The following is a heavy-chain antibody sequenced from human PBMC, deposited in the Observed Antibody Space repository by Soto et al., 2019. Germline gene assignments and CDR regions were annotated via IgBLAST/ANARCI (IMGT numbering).Heavy chain of an antibody. CDR3: AREWGVVPAAILGY. CDR1: GYTFTSYA. V-gene: IGHV1-3*01. D-gene: IGHD2-2*02. CDR2: INAGNGNT. J-gene: IGHJ4*02. Sequence: QVQLVQSGAEVKKPGASVKVSCKASGYTFTSYAMHWVRQAPGQRLEWMGWINAGNGNTKYSQKFQGRVTITRDTSASTAYMELSSLRSEDTAVYYCAREWGVVPAAILGYWGQGTLVTVSS.